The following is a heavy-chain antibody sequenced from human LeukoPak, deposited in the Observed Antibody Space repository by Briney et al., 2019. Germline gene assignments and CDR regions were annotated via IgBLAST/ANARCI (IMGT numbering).Heavy chain of an antibody. J-gene: IGHJ4*02. CDR3: ARVSSSWYYFDY. D-gene: IGHD6-13*01. Sequence: ASVKVSCKASGFTFTSYGFSWVRQAPGQGLEWMGWISAYNGNTNYAQKLQGRVTMNTDTSTSTAYMELRSLISEDTAIYYCARVSSSWYYFDYWGQGTLVTVSS. CDR2: ISAYNGNT. V-gene: IGHV1-18*01. CDR1: GFTFTSYG.